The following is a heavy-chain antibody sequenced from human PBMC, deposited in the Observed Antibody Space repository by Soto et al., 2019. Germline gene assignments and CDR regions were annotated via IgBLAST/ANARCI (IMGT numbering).Heavy chain of an antibody. CDR1: GASVSSGSYS. D-gene: IGHD3-16*01. CDR2: VYHSGTS. V-gene: IGHV4-30-2*01. J-gene: IGHJ4*02. CDR3: ARDPARLNYFDY. Sequence: QLQLQESGSGLVKPSQTLSLTCTVSGASVSSGSYSWSWIRQPPGKGLEWIGYVYHSGTSYYTPSLKGRVTISPDRSKNQVSLNLTSVTAADTAVYYCARDPARLNYFDYWGQGILVTVSS.